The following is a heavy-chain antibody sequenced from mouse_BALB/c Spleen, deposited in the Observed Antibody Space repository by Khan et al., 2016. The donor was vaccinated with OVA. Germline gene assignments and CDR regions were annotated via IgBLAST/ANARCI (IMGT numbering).Heavy chain of an antibody. CDR1: GYSITSGYS. Sequence: EVQLQASGPDLVKPSQSLSLTCTVTGYSITSGYSWHWIRQFPGNKLEWMGYIHYGGNTNYNPSLKSRISITRETSRNQFFLQLNSVTTEDTSTDYCARAGRWFPDWGQGTLVTVSA. J-gene: IGHJ3*01. CDR3: ARAGRWFPD. V-gene: IGHV3-1*02. CDR2: IHYGGNT.